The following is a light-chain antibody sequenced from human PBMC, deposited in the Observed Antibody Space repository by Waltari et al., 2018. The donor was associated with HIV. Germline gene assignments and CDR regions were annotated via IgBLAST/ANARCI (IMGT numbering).Light chain of an antibody. V-gene: IGLV4-60*03. Sequence: QPVLTQSSSASASLESSVKLTCTLSSGHSSYIIAWHQQQPGKAPRYLMKVEGNGGYKKGSGVPDRFSGSSSGAERYLTISNLQSEDEADYYCETWDSDIRVFGGGTKLTVL. CDR1: SGHSSYI. CDR3: ETWDSDIRV. J-gene: IGLJ3*02. CDR2: VEGNGGY.